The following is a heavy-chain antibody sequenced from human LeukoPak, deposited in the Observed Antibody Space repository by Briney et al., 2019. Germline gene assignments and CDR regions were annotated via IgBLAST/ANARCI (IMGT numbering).Heavy chain of an antibody. CDR1: GGSISSGGYY. V-gene: IGHV4-31*03. CDR3: ARDGLNAFDI. J-gene: IGHJ3*02. CDR2: IYYSGST. Sequence: SQTLSLTCTVSGGSISSGGYYWSWIRQHPGKGLEWIGYIYYSGSTYYNPSLKSRVTISVDTSRNQFSLKLSSVTAADTAVYYCARDGLNAFDIWGQGTMVTVSS.